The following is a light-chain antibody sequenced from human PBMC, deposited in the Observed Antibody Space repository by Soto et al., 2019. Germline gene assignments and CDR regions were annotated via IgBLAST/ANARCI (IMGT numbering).Light chain of an antibody. J-gene: IGKJ1*01. V-gene: IGKV3-15*01. CDR3: QHYNNWPLWT. CDR1: QSVSSN. Sequence: EIVMTQSPVTLSVSPGERATLSCRASQSVSSNLAWYQQKPGQAPRLLIYGASTRATGVPARFSGSGSGTEFTLTISSLQSEDFAVHYCQHYNNWPLWTFGQGTKVEIK. CDR2: GAS.